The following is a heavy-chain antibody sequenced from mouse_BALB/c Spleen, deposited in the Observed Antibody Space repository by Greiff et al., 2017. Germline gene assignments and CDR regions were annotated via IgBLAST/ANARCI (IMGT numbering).Heavy chain of an antibody. Sequence: QVQLQQSGAELVKPGASVKLSCKASGYTFTSYWMHWVKQRPGQGLEWIGEINPSNGRTNYNEKFKSKATLTVDKSSSTAYMQLSSLTSEDSAVYYCARGRGYAMDYWGQGTSVTVSS. CDR1: GYTFTSYW. V-gene: IGHV1S81*02. CDR3: ARGRGYAMDY. J-gene: IGHJ4*01. CDR2: INPSNGRT.